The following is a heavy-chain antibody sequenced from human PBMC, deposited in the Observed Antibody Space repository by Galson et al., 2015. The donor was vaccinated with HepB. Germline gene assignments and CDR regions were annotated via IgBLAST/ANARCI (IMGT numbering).Heavy chain of an antibody. V-gene: IGHV1-58*01. D-gene: IGHD5-18*01. CDR2: IVVGSDNT. Sequence: SVKVSCKASGFTFTSSAVQWVRQARGQRLEWIGWIVVGSDNTNYAQKFQERVTITRDMSTSTAYMELSSLRSEDTAVYYCAADQPYDTAMVTYYYYGMDVWGQGTTVTVSS. CDR3: AADQPYDTAMVTYYYYGMDV. CDR1: GFTFTSSA. J-gene: IGHJ6*02.